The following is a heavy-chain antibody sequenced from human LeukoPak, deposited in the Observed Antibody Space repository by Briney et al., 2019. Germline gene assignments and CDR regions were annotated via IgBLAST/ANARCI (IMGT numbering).Heavy chain of an antibody. CDR2: INHSGST. Sequence: PSETLSLTCVVYGGSFSGYYWSWIRQPPGKGLEWIGEINHSGSTNYNPSLKSRVTISVDTSKNQFSLKLSSVTAADTAVYYCARGRRGYNYDYWGQGTLVTVSS. CDR1: GGSFSGYY. CDR3: ARGRRGYNYDY. D-gene: IGHD5-24*01. V-gene: IGHV4-34*01. J-gene: IGHJ4*02.